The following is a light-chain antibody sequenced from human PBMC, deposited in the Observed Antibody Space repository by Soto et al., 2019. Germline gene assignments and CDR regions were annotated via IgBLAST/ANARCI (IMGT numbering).Light chain of an antibody. CDR2: DAS. Sequence: DIQMTQSPSSLSASVGARVTITCQASQDISNYLNWYQQKPGRAPKLLIYDASNLEAGVSSRFRGSGSGTDFTFTISRLQPEDIATYYCQQYENLPTFGQGTRLEIK. V-gene: IGKV1-33*01. CDR3: QQYENLPT. J-gene: IGKJ5*01. CDR1: QDISNY.